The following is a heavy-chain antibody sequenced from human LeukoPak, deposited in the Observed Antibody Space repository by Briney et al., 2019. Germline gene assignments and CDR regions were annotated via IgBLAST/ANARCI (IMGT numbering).Heavy chain of an antibody. J-gene: IGHJ4*02. Sequence: GRSLRLSCAASGFTFSSYAMHWVRQAPGKGLEWVAVISYDGSNKYYADSVKGRFTISRDNSKNTLYLQMNSLRAEDTAVYYCAREGIYYYDSSGYYGFDYWGQGTLVTVSS. V-gene: IGHV3-30-3*01. CDR2: ISYDGSNK. CDR3: AREGIYYYDSSGYYGFDY. D-gene: IGHD3-22*01. CDR1: GFTFSSYA.